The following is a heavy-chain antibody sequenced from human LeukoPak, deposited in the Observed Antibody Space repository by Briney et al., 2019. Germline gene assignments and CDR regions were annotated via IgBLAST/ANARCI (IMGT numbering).Heavy chain of an antibody. Sequence: SETLSLTCTVSGGSISSSYWSWIRQSPGKGLEWVGYIHHSGNTNSNPPLKSRVTISVDTPKNQFSLKLSSVTAADTAVYYCVRWQYCGGNCYFSAFDIWGQGTLVTVSP. CDR3: VRWQYCGGNCYFSAFDI. J-gene: IGHJ4*02. CDR2: IHHSGNT. V-gene: IGHV4-59*01. D-gene: IGHD2-21*01. CDR1: GGSISSSY.